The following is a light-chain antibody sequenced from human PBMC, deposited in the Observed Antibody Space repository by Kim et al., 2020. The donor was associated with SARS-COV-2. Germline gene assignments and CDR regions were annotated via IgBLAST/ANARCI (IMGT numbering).Light chain of an antibody. CDR2: GAS. V-gene: IGKV3-20*01. CDR1: QSVSSSY. J-gene: IGKJ2*01. CDR3: QQYGSSPMYT. Sequence: SPGESATSSCRASQSVSSSYLAGYQQKPGQAPRLLIYGASSRATGIPDRFSGSGSGTDFTLTISRLEPEDFAVYYCQQYGSSPMYTFGQGTKLE.